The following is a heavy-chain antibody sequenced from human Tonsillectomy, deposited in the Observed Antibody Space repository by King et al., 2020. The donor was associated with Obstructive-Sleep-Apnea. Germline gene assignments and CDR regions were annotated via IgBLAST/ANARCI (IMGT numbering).Heavy chain of an antibody. Sequence: VQLVESGGGVVQPGRSLRLSCAASGFTFSSYAMHWVRQAPGKGLEWVALISYDGSNKYYADSVTGRFTISRDNSENTLYLQMNSLRPEDTAVYYCASRTTRGSGSSTYFEYWGQGTLVTVSS. CDR2: ISYDGSNK. CDR3: ASRTTRGSGSSTYFEY. V-gene: IGHV3-30*04. D-gene: IGHD3-10*01. J-gene: IGHJ4*02. CDR1: GFTFSSYA.